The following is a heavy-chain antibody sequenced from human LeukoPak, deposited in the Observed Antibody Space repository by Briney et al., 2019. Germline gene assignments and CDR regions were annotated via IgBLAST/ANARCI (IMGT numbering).Heavy chain of an antibody. V-gene: IGHV4-59*11. CDR2: IHNSGSI. CDR3: ARWLYSSSWSRCFDP. Sequence: SETLSLTCSVSGGSISSHYWTWIPQPPGKGLEWIGYIHNSGSINYNPSLKSRVTISVDTSRNQFSLKLTSVTAAHTAVYYCARWLYSSSWSRCFDPWGQGTLVTVSS. J-gene: IGHJ5*02. D-gene: IGHD6-13*01. CDR1: GGSISSHY.